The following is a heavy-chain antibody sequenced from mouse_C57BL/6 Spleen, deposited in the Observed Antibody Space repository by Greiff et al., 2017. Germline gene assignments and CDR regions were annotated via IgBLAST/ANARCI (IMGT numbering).Heavy chain of an antibody. CDR2: ISDGGSYT. V-gene: IGHV5-4*03. J-gene: IGHJ2*01. D-gene: IGHD2-2*01. CDR3: ARGGMVTHYFDY. CDR1: GFTFSSYA. Sequence: EVKLVESGGGLVKPGGSLKLSCAASGFTFSSYAMSWVRQTPEKRLEWVATISDGGSYTYYPDNVKGRFTISRDNAKNNLYLQMSHLKSEDTAMYYCARGGMVTHYFDYWGQGTTLTVSS.